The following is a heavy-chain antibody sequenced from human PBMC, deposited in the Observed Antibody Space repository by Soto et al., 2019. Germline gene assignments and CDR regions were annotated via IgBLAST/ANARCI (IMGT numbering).Heavy chain of an antibody. Sequence: GLDLEWLALIYWDDDKRYSPSLKSRLTITKDTSKNQVVLTMTNMDPVDTATYYCAHGPMVRGRYYYYYYMDVWGKGTTVTVSS. J-gene: IGHJ6*03. CDR2: IYWDDDK. V-gene: IGHV2-5*02. CDR3: AHGPMVRGRYYYYYYMDV. D-gene: IGHD3-10*01.